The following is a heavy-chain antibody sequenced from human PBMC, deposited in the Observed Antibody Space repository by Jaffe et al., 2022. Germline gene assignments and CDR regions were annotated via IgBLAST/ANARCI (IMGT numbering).Heavy chain of an antibody. CDR1: GFTFSGSA. D-gene: IGHD4-4*01. CDR3: TISGDYSIMDV. Sequence: EVQLVESGGGLVQPGGSLKLSCAASGFTFSGSAMHWVRQASGKGLEWVGRIRSKANSYATAYAASVKGRFTISRDDSKNTAYLQMNSLKTEDTAVYYCTISGDYSIMDVWGKGTTVTVSS. V-gene: IGHV3-73*02. J-gene: IGHJ6*04. CDR2: IRSKANSYAT.